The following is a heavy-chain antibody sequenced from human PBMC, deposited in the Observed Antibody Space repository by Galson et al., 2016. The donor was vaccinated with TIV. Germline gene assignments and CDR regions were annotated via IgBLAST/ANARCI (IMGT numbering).Heavy chain of an antibody. V-gene: IGHV6-1*01. D-gene: IGHD1/OR15-1a*01. CDR1: GDSVSSNSA. CDR3: ARDRTLPGYYYNGMDV. CDR2: TYYRSKWYN. J-gene: IGHJ6*02. Sequence: CAISGDSVSSNSAWNWIRQSPSRGLEWLGRTYYRSKWYNDYALSVKSRITINPDTYKNQFSLQLNSMTPEDTAVYYCARDRTLPGYYYNGMDVWGQGTTVTVSS.